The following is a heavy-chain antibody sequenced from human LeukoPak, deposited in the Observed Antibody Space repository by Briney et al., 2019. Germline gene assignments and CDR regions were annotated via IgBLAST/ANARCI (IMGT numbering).Heavy chain of an antibody. Sequence: QPGGSLRLSCVGSGFSLSYNALHWVRQAPGKGLEWVANIKQDGSEKYYVDSVKGRFTISRDNAKNSLYLQMNSLRAEDTAVYYCARDRKWLQHFDYWGQGTLVTVSS. CDR3: ARDRKWLQHFDY. CDR1: GFSLSYNA. D-gene: IGHD5-12*01. J-gene: IGHJ4*02. V-gene: IGHV3-7*01. CDR2: IKQDGSEK.